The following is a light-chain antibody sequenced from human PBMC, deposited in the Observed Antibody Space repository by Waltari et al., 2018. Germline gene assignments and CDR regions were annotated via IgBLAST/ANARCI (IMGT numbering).Light chain of an antibody. J-gene: IGKJ4*01. CDR3: QQYYVWPPIT. V-gene: IGKV3-15*01. CDR1: QSVRTN. Sequence: VLLTQSPASLSVSPGDTVILSCRASQSVRTNLVWYQQKAGQAPRTLIYGACTRAGGVPSRFSGSGSETDFTLIISSLQSEDAAVYFCQQYYVWPPITFGGGTKLEI. CDR2: GAC.